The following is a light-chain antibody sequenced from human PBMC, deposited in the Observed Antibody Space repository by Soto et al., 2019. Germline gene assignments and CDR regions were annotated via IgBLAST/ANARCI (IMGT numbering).Light chain of an antibody. J-gene: IGKJ1*01. Sequence: IVLAQSPGTLSLSPGERATLSCRASQSVSSNYLAWYQQKPGQAPRLLIYAASSRATGIPDRFSGSGSGTDFTLTISRLEPEDFAVYYCQQYGSSRWTFGQGTKVDIK. V-gene: IGKV3-20*01. CDR1: QSVSSNY. CDR3: QQYGSSRWT. CDR2: AAS.